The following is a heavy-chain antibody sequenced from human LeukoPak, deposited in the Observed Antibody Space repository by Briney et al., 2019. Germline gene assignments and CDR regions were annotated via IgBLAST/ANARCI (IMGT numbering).Heavy chain of an antibody. D-gene: IGHD3/OR15-3a*01. CDR3: AKDRVPLRTGTDFDY. CDR2: ISGSGGST. J-gene: IGHJ4*02. Sequence: GGSLRLSCAASGFTFSSYAMSWVRQAPGKGLEWASAISGSGGSTYYADSVKGRFTISRDNSKNTLYLQMNSLRAEDTAVYYCAKDRVPLRTGTDFDYWGQGTLVTVSS. V-gene: IGHV3-23*01. CDR1: GFTFSSYA.